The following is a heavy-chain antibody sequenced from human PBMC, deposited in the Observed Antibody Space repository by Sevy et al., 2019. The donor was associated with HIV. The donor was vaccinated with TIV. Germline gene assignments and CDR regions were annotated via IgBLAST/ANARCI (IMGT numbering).Heavy chain of an antibody. CDR3: AKKMGGGSGMAFLVDF. CDR2: ISGTGDYT. CDR1: GFTFNSFA. V-gene: IGHV3-23*01. Sequence: GGSLRLSCAASGFTFNSFAMGWVRQAPGKGLDWISVISGTGDYTYYADSVKGRFTISRDNSKNTLFLQMNSLRAEDTAISYCAKKMGGGSGMAFLVDFWGQGTLVTVSS. J-gene: IGHJ4*02. D-gene: IGHD5-18*01.